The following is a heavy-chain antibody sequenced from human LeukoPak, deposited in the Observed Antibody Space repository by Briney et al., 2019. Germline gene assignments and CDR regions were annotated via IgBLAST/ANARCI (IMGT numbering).Heavy chain of an antibody. V-gene: IGHV3-23*01. CDR2: ISGRGDLE. Sequence: GGSLRLSCTASGFTFSNYWMGWVRQAPGKGLEWVSTISGRGDLEFYTESVKGRFTVSRDHSKNTVHLQMDSLRAEDTAIYYCAREGDFWSGYPIDHYYYMDVWGKGTTVTVTS. CDR3: AREGDFWSGYPIDHYYYMDV. CDR1: GFTFSNYW. J-gene: IGHJ6*03. D-gene: IGHD3-3*01.